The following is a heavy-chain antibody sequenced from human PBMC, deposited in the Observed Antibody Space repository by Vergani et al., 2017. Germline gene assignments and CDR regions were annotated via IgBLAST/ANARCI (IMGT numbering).Heavy chain of an antibody. J-gene: IGHJ6*02. V-gene: IGHV4-38-2*01. Sequence: QVQLQESGPGLVKPSETLSLICDVFDFISNGHYWGWIRQSPEKGLEWIGSLYASGSTYYSPSLKSRVTISVDTSKNQFSLKLSSVTAADTAVYYCARAYSGSYSADYYYYYGMDVWGQGTTVTVSS. CDR1: DFISNGHY. CDR3: ARAYSGSYSADYYYYYGMDV. D-gene: IGHD1-26*01. CDR2: LYASGST.